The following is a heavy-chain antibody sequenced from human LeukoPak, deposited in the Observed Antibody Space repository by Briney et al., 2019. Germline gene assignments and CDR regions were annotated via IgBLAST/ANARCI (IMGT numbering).Heavy chain of an antibody. Sequence: GGSLRLSCAASGFTFSSYSMNWVRQAPGKGLEWVSSISSSSSYIYYADSVKGRFTISRDNAKNTVYLQMNSLRAEDTAVYYCTREVSGSLYFDYWGQGTLVTVSS. J-gene: IGHJ4*02. V-gene: IGHV3-21*01. CDR1: GFTFSSYS. CDR2: ISSSSSYI. D-gene: IGHD1-26*01. CDR3: TREVSGSLYFDY.